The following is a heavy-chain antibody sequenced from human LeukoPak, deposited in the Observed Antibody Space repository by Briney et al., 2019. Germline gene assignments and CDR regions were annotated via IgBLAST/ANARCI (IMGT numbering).Heavy chain of an antibody. J-gene: IGHJ4*02. V-gene: IGHV4-38-2*01. CDR3: ARIVYGDSGGYSDF. CDR2: VHHSDSTY. Sequence: SETLSLTCGVSDYSISTDYYWGWLLQPPGKGLEWIGNVHHSDSTYYYNPSLNSRVTISVDTSKNQFSLKLTSVTAADTAVYYCARIVYGDSGGYSDFWGQGTLVIVSS. CDR1: DYSISTDYY. D-gene: IGHD4-17*01.